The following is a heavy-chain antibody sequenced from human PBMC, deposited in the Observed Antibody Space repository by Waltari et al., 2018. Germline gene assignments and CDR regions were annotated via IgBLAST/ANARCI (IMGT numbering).Heavy chain of an antibody. CDR1: GGSFSGYY. D-gene: IGHD6-13*01. J-gene: IGHJ6*02. CDR3: AREGAAAGTSIDV. CDR2: INHSGST. V-gene: IGHV4-34*01. Sequence: QVQLQQWGAGLLKPSETLSLTCAVYGGSFSGYYWSWIRQPPGKGLEWIGEINHSGSTNYNPSLKSRVTISVDTSKNQFSLKLSSVTAADTAVYYCAREGAAAGTSIDVWGQGTTVTVSS.